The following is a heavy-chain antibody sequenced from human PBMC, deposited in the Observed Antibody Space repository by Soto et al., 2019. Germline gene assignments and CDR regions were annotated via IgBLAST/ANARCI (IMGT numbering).Heavy chain of an antibody. J-gene: IGHJ6*03. D-gene: IGHD6-13*01. CDR1: GDKVCSNSAA. V-gene: IGHV6-1*01. CDR2: TYYRSKWYN. Sequence: QTLPITYDISGDKVCSNSAAWNWIRQSPSRGLEWLGRTYYRSKWYNDYAVSVKSRITINPDTSKNQFSLQLNSVTPEDTAVYYCAREKQQLVVDYYYYMDVWGKGTTVTVSS. CDR3: AREKQQLVVDYYYYMDV.